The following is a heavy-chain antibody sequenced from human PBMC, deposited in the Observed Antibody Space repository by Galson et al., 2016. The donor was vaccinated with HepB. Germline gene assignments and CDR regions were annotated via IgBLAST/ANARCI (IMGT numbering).Heavy chain of an antibody. CDR1: GYAFTSYA. CDR3: ASRYCTRTNCHSRSLDAYDF. V-gene: IGHV7-4-1*02. CDR2: INTNTGNP. Sequence: SVKVSCKASGYAFTSYAVNWVRQAPGQGLEWMGWINTNTGNPTYAQGFTGRFAFSLDTSVSTAYLPISSLEAEDTAVYYCASRYCTRTNCHSRSLDAYDFWGQGTMVTVSS. J-gene: IGHJ3*01. D-gene: IGHD2-2*02.